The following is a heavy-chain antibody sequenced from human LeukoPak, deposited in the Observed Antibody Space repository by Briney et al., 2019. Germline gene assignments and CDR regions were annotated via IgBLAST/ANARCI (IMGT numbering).Heavy chain of an antibody. CDR1: GYTFTSYD. J-gene: IGHJ6*02. Sequence: SVKVSCKASGYTFTSYDINWVRQAPGQGLEWMGRIIPILGIANYAQKFQGRVTITADKSTSTAYMELSSLRSEDTAVYYCARGEYCSNTSCYTLYYYGMDVWGQGTTVTVSS. CDR3: ARGEYCSNTSCYTLYYYGMDV. V-gene: IGHV1-69*04. CDR2: IIPILGIA. D-gene: IGHD2-2*02.